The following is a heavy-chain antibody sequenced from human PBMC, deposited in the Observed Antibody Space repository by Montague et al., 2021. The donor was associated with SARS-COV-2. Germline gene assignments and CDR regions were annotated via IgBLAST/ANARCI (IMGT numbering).Heavy chain of an antibody. J-gene: IGHJ6*02. CDR1: GFTFSSYW. V-gene: IGHV3-74*01. CDR3: ASDMTTAYYYYYGMDV. D-gene: IGHD4-11*01. CDR2: INSDGSST. Sequence: SLRLSCAASGFTFSSYWMHWVRQAPGKGLVWVSRINSDGSSTSYADSVKGRFTISRDNAKNTLYLQMNSLRAEDTAVYYCASDMTTAYYYYYGMDVWGQGTRSPSP.